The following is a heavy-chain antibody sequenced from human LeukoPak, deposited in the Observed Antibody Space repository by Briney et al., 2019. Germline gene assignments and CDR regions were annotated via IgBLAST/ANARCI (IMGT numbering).Heavy chain of an antibody. V-gene: IGHV4-4*07. Sequence: SETLSLTCTVSDVSTSNYYWTWIRQPAGKGLEWIGRLYIGRDTDYNPSLKSRVTLSVDTSKNQFSLKLNSVTAADTAVYYCARHGLKLVGASTIYFDNWGQGTLVTVSS. CDR1: DVSTSNYY. CDR2: LYIGRDT. J-gene: IGHJ4*02. D-gene: IGHD1-26*01. CDR3: ARHGLKLVGASTIYFDN.